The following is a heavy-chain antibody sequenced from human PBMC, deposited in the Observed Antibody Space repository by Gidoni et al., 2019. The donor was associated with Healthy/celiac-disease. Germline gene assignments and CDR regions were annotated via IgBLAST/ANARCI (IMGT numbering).Heavy chain of an antibody. J-gene: IGHJ6*02. D-gene: IGHD6-19*01. CDR1: GFTFSDYY. CDR3: ARDMGDDPSGWLDYYYYGMDV. V-gene: IGHV3-11*05. CDR2: ISSSSSYT. Sequence: QVQLVESGGGLVKPGGSLRLSCAASGFTFSDYYMSWIRQAPGKGLEWVSYISSSSSYTNYADSVKGRFTISRDNAKNSLYLQMNSLRAEDTAVYYCARDMGDDPSGWLDYYYYGMDVWGQGTTVTVSS.